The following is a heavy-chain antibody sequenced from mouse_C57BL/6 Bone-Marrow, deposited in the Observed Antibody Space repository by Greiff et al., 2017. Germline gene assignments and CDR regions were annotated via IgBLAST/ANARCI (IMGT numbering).Heavy chain of an antibody. CDR2: INPSNGGT. CDR1: GYTFTSYW. V-gene: IGHV1-53*01. D-gene: IGHD1-1*01. J-gene: IGHJ4*01. Sequence: QVQLQHPGTELVKPGASVKLSCKASGYTFTSYWMHWVKQRPGQGLEWIGNINPSNGGTNYNEKFKSKATLTVDKSSSTAYMQLSSLTSEDSAVYYCASLGDDYCSSYDAMDYWGQGTSVTVSS. CDR3: ASLGDDYCSSYDAMDY.